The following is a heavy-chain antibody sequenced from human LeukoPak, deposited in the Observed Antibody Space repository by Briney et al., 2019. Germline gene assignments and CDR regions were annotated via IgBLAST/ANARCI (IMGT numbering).Heavy chain of an antibody. D-gene: IGHD4-11*01. CDR3: AKAPYFDAGTVNFDY. J-gene: IGHJ4*02. CDR1: GFTFSNYA. V-gene: IGHV3-23*01. Sequence: GGSLRLSCAASGFTFSNYAMSWVRQAPGKGLXXXXXISGSGGSTYYADSVKGRFTISRDNSKNTLYLQMNSLRAEDTAVYYCAKAPYFDAGTVNFDYWGQGTLVTVSS. CDR2: ISGSGGST.